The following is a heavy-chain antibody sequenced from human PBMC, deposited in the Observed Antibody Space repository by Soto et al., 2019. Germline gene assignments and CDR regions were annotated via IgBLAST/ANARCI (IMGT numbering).Heavy chain of an antibody. J-gene: IGHJ6*03. D-gene: IGHD3-10*01. CDR3: ARDWNDYYGSGSYFSYYYYMDV. Sequence: GSLRLSCAASGFTFSSYSMNWVRQAPGKGLEWVSYISSSSSTIYYADSVKGRFTISRDNAKNSLYLQMNSLRAEDTAVYYCARDWNDYYGSGSYFSYYYYMDVWGKGTTVTVS. CDR1: GFTFSSYS. CDR2: ISSSSSTI. V-gene: IGHV3-48*01.